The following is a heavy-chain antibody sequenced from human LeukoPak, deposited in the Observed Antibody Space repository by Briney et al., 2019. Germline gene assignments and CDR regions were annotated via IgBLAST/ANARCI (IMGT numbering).Heavy chain of an antibody. CDR2: INQDGSQK. V-gene: IGHV3-7*01. CDR3: ARDTPLYADSPDAFDI. D-gene: IGHD2/OR15-2a*01. CDR1: GFMFSGYW. Sequence: GGSLRLSCAASGFMFSGYWMSWVRQAPGKVLEWVANINQDGSQKYYLDSRFTISRDNAKNSLFLQMNSLRDEDTAVYYCARDTPLYADSPDAFDIWGQGTMVTVSS. J-gene: IGHJ3*02.